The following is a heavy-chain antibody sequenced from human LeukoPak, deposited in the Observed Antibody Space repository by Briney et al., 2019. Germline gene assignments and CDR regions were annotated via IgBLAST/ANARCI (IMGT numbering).Heavy chain of an antibody. CDR1: GGTFSSYA. D-gene: IGHD6-13*01. Sequence: GASVKVSCKASGGTFSSYAISWVRQAPGQGLEWMGGIIPIFGTANYAQKFQGRVTITADESTSTAYMELSSLRSEDTAVYYCAGGPREQLLDYWGQGTLVTVSS. CDR2: IIPIFGTA. CDR3: AGGPREQLLDY. V-gene: IGHV1-69*13. J-gene: IGHJ4*02.